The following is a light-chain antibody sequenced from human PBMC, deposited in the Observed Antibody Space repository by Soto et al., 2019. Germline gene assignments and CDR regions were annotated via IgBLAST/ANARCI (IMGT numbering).Light chain of an antibody. J-gene: IGKJ1*01. V-gene: IGKV1-27*01. CDR3: QKYNNAPRT. CDR1: QGISNY. CDR2: AAS. Sequence: DIQMTQSPSSLSASVGDTVTITCRASQGISNYLAWYQQKPGQVPNLLIYAASTLQSGVPSRFSRSGSGTDFTLTISSLRPEDVATYYCQKYNNAPRTFGQGTKVEI.